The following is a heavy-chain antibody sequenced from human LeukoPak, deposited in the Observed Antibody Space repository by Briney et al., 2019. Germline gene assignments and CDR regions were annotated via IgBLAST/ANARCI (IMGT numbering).Heavy chain of an antibody. V-gene: IGHV1-69*04. D-gene: IGHD3-22*01. CDR1: GGTFSSYA. CDR3: AARDGDYYDSSGYSVDY. CDR2: IIPILGIA. J-gene: IGHJ4*02. Sequence: SVKVSCKASGGTFSSYAISWVRQAPGQGLEWMGRIIPILGIANYAQKFQGRVTITADKSTSTAYMELSSLRSGDTAVYYCAARDGDYYDSSGYSVDYWGQGTLVTVSS.